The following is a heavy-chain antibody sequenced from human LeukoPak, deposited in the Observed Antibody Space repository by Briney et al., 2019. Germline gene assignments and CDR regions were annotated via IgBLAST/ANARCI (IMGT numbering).Heavy chain of an antibody. CDR1: GFTFSSYG. Sequence: HPGGSLRLSCAASGFTFSSYGMSWVRQAPGKGLEWVSAISGSGGSTYYADSVKGRFTISRDNSKNTLYLQMNSLRAEDTAVYYCANSLIQHFESNDYWGQGTLVTVSS. V-gene: IGHV3-23*01. CDR2: ISGSGGST. J-gene: IGHJ4*02. D-gene: IGHD3-3*02. CDR3: ANSLIQHFESNDY.